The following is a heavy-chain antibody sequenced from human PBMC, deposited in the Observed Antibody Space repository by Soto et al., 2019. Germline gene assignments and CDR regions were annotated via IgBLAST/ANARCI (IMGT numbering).Heavy chain of an antibody. CDR1: GDSISNYY. CDR2: IYHSGST. D-gene: IGHD4-17*01. CDR3: ARSGDYTNYYYYYMDV. J-gene: IGHJ6*03. Sequence: SETLSLTCTVSGDSISNYYWSWIRQPPGKGLEWIGYIYHSGSTKYNPSLKSRFTISVAPSKNQFSLRLSSGTAADSAVYYCARSGDYTNYYYYYMDVWGKGTTVTVSS. V-gene: IGHV4-59*08.